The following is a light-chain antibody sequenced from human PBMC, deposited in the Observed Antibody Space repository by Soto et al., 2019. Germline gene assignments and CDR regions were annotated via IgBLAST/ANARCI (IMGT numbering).Light chain of an antibody. J-gene: IGLJ1*01. CDR1: SSDVGSYNL. Sequence: QSVLTQPASVSGSPGQSITISCTGTSSDVGSYNLVSWYQQHPGKAPKLMIYEGSKRPSGVSNRFSGSKSGNTASLTISGLQAEDEADYYCCSYAGSSTFYGLGTGTKVTVL. CDR2: EGS. CDR3: CSYAGSSTFYG. V-gene: IGLV2-23*01.